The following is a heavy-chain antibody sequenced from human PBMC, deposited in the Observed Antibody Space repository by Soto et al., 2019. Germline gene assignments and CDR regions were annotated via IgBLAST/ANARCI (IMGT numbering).Heavy chain of an antibody. CDR2: IYTSGST. V-gene: IGHV4-4*07. CDR3: ARERREEIHDGYDIDY. Sequence: ETLSLTCTASGGSISNYYWSWIRQPAGKGLEWIGRIYTSGSTDYNPSLKSRVTISIDTSKNQFSLKVTSMTAADTAVYYCARERREEIHDGYDIDYWGQGTLVTVSS. J-gene: IGHJ4*02. CDR1: GGSISNYY. D-gene: IGHD5-12*01.